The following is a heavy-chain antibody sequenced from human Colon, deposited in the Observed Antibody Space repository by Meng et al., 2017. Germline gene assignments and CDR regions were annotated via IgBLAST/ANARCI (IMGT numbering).Heavy chain of an antibody. CDR1: GGSFSGYY. D-gene: IGHD3-10*01. J-gene: IGHJ4*02. V-gene: IGHV4-34*01. Sequence: QVQLQQWGAGLLKPSETLSLTCAVYGGSFSGYYCNWIRQPPGKGLEWIGEIYHTGSTNYNPSLKSRVTILVDKSNNQFSLRLNSVTAADTAVYSCATASGDYWGQGTLVTVSS. CDR2: IYHTGST. CDR3: ATASGDY.